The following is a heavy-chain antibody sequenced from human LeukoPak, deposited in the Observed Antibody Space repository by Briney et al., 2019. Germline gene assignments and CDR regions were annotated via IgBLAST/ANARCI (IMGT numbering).Heavy chain of an antibody. Sequence: GGSLRLSCAASGFTFSSYSMNWVRQAPGKGLGWVSSISGSSDYIYYADSVKGRFTISRDNAKNSLYLQMNSLRAEDTAVYYCARTYGDYVRYYYYGMDVWGQGTTVTVSS. D-gene: IGHD4-17*01. V-gene: IGHV3-21*04. CDR3: ARTYGDYVRYYYYGMDV. CDR2: ISGSSDYI. J-gene: IGHJ6*02. CDR1: GFTFSSYS.